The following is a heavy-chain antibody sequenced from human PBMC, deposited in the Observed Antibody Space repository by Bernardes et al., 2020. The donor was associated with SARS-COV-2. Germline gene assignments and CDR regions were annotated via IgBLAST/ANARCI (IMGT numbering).Heavy chain of an antibody. CDR2: ISEDGSST. V-gene: IGHV3-74*01. D-gene: IGHD1-26*01. CDR3: ARGSGNYYFDY. J-gene: IGHJ4*02. Sequence: GSSLRVSCAASGFTFNSYYIHWVRQVPDKGLVWVSRISEDGSSTNYADSVKGRFAISRDNARNTVYLQMNSLKAEDTAVYYCARGSGNYYFDYWGQGTLLTVSS. CDR1: GFTFNSYY.